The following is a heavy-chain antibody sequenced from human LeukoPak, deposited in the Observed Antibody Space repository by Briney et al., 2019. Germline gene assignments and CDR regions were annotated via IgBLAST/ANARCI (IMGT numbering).Heavy chain of an antibody. CDR3: ARRGGSGRAFDY. V-gene: IGHV4-39*01. D-gene: IGHD1-26*01. J-gene: IGHJ4*02. CDR1: GASISGGTYY. CDR2: IYYTGST. Sequence: TSETLSLTCSVSGASISGGTYYWGWIRQPPGKGLEWIGSIYYTGSTYDNPSLKSRVTISVDTSKNQFSLKLGSVTAADTAVYYCARRGGSGRAFDYWGQGTLVTVSS.